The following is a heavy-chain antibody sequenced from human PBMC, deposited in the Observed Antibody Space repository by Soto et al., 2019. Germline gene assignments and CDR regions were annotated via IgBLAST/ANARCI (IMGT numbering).Heavy chain of an antibody. J-gene: IGHJ4*02. D-gene: IGHD1-7*01. CDR2: IYRTGST. Sequence: QVQLQESGPGLVKPSGTLSLTCAVSGGSFTSNNWWPWVRQPPGQGLEWIGEIYRTGSTNYNPSLKSRVTISLDKSKNQFSLTVTSLTAADTAVYYCASRDPGTSVDYWGEGTLVTVSS. V-gene: IGHV4-4*02. CDR3: ASRDPGTSVDY. CDR1: GGSFTSNNW.